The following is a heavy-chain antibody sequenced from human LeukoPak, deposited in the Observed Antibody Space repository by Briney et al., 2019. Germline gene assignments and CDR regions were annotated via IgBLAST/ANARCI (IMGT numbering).Heavy chain of an antibody. V-gene: IGHV4-31*03. CDR3: VGDALYSSTWYPGP. D-gene: IGHD2/OR15-2a*01. J-gene: IGHJ5*02. CDR2: IYYTGST. CDR1: GDSISSGGYF. Sequence: PSQTLSLTCTVSGDSISSGGYFWSWIRQHPGKGLEWIGYIYYTGSTYYNPSLKSRVTISVDTSKNQFSLKLSSVTAADTAVYYCVGDALYSSTWYPGPWGQGTLVTVSS.